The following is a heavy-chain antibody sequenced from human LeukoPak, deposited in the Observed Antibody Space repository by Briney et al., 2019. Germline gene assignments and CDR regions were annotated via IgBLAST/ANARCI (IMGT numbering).Heavy chain of an antibody. CDR2: IYHSGST. V-gene: IGHV4-4*02. CDR3: ARAPENDGSGSYED. Sequence: SGTLSLTCAVSGGSISCSNWWSWVRQPPGKGLEWIGEIYHSGSTNYNPSLKSRVTISVDKSKNQFSLKLSSVTAADTAVYYCARAPENDGSGSYEDWGQGTLVTVSS. D-gene: IGHD3-10*01. CDR1: GGSISCSNW. J-gene: IGHJ4*02.